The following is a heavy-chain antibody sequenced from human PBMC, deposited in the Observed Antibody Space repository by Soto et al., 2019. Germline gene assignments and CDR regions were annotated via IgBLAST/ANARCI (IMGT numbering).Heavy chain of an antibody. CDR3: AREESYYVWGSYRQPGDAFDI. V-gene: IGHV3-23*01. D-gene: IGHD3-16*02. J-gene: IGHJ3*02. Sequence: PGGSLRLSCAASGFTLSSYAMSWVRQAPGKGLEWVSTFSGTGGYTYYADSVKGRFTISRDNSKNTLYLQVNSLRAEDTAVYYCAREESYYVWGSYRQPGDAFDIWGQGTMVTVSS. CDR1: GFTLSSYA. CDR2: FSGTGGYT.